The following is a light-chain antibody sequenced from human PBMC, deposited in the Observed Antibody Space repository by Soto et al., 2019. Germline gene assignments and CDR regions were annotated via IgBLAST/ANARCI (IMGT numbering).Light chain of an antibody. CDR1: QSVSNSY. CDR3: QQYGDSPQT. CDR2: GAS. V-gene: IGKV3-20*01. J-gene: IGKJ2*01. Sequence: EIVLTQSPGTQSLSPGERATLSCRASQSVSNSYLAWYQQKPGQPPRLLIYGASSRATGIPDRFSGSGSGTDFTLTISRLEPEDFAVYYCQQYGDSPQTFGQGTKLEIK.